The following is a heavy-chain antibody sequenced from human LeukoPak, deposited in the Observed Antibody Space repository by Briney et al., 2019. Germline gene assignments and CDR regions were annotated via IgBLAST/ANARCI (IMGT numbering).Heavy chain of an antibody. CDR1: GFTFSSYS. CDR3: ARWNYLGSGSYYTSEGFDP. D-gene: IGHD3-10*01. V-gene: IGHV3-21*01. Sequence: GGSLRLSCAASGFTFSSYSMNWVRQAPGKGLEWVSSVSSSSSYIYYADSVKGRLTISRDNAKNSLYRQMNSLRAEDTAVYYWARWNYLGSGSYYTSEGFDPWGQGTLVTVSS. CDR2: VSSSSSYI. J-gene: IGHJ5*02.